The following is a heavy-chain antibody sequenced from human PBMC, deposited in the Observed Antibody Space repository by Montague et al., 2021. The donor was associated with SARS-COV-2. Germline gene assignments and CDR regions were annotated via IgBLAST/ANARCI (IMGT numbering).Heavy chain of an antibody. V-gene: IGHV3-23*01. CDR2: LSSNGVDT. CDR3: AKAVRQTCRSIICYHFDL. CDR1: GFTFSNYA. D-gene: IGHD2-2*01. J-gene: IGHJ2*01. Sequence: SLRLSCAASGFTFSNYAMSWVRQAPGNRLGWAATLSSNGVDTYHAGPVRGRFTISRDISKNTLYLQMNSLRAEDTAVYYCAKAVRQTCRSIICYHFDLWGRGALVTVSS.